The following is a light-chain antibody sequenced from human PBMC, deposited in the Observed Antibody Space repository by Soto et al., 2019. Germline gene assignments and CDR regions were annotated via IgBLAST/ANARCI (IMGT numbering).Light chain of an antibody. V-gene: IGLV2-14*01. CDR2: EVS. J-gene: IGLJ2*01. CDR1: SSDVGGYNY. Sequence: QLVLTQPASVSGSPGQSITISCTGTSSDVGGYNYVSWYQQHPGKAPKLMIYEVSHRPSGVSNRFSGSKSGNTASLTISGLQAEDEADYYCSSYTSSITVIFGGGTKLTVL. CDR3: SSYTSSITVI.